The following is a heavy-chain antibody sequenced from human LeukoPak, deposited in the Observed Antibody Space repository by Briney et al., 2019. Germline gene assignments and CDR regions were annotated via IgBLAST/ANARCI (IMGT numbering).Heavy chain of an antibody. J-gene: IGHJ4*02. V-gene: IGHV3-74*01. CDR3: ARGWKTGEGPY. Sequence: GGSLRLSCAASGFAFSTYWMHWVRQAPGKGLVWVSRINSDGSSTNYADSVKGRFTISRDNAENTVFLQMNSLRAEDTAVYYCARGWKTGEGPYWGQGSLVTVSS. CDR1: GFAFSTYW. CDR2: INSDGSST. D-gene: IGHD3-9*01.